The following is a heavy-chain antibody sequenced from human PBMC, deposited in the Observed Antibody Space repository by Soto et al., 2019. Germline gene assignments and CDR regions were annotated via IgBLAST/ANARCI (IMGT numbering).Heavy chain of an antibody. CDR3: ARQGQLLYKRIFWFDP. Sequence: QLQLQESGPGLVKPSETLSLTCTVSGGSISSSSYYWGWIRQPPGKGLEWIGSIYYSGSTYYNPSLKSRVTISVDTSKNQFSLKLSSVTAADTAVYYCARQGQLLYKRIFWFDPWGQGTLVTVSS. V-gene: IGHV4-39*01. CDR2: IYYSGST. D-gene: IGHD2-2*01. CDR1: GGSISSSSYY. J-gene: IGHJ5*02.